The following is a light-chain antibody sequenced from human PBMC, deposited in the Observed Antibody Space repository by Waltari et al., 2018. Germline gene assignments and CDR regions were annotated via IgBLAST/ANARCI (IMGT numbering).Light chain of an antibody. CDR3: ASYTSANTVL. CDR1: RSDIGYYNF. CDR2: DVS. V-gene: IGLV2-14*03. J-gene: IGLJ2*01. Sequence: QSGLTQPASVSGSPGQSITISCTGTRSDIGYYNFVSWYQQHPCKAPKLVIFDVSRWPSGVSHRFSGSKSGNTASLTISGLQAEDEAAYYCASYTSANTVLFGGGTKVTVL.